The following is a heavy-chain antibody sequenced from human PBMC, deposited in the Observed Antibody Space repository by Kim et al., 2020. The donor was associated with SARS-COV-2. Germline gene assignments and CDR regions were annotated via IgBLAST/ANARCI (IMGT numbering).Heavy chain of an antibody. V-gene: IGHV3-23*01. CDR2: ITGSGDDT. D-gene: IGHD6-19*01. J-gene: IGHJ6*02. Sequence: GGSLRLSCAGSGFTFAGFAMTWVRQAPGKGLEWVSTITGSGDDTHYAGSVKGRFTISRDNSENTLYLQMDSLTAVDTAVYYCAKREFSSGSYGMYVWGQGTTVTVSS. CDR1: GFTFAGFA. CDR3: AKREFSSGSYGMYV.